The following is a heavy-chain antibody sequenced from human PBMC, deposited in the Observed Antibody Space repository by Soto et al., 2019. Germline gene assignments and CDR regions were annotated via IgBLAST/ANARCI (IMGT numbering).Heavy chain of an antibody. J-gene: IGHJ6*03. D-gene: IGHD2-15*01. CDR1: GVPFSGYA. CDR2: ISYDGSNK. V-gene: IGHV3-30*04. Sequence: GGSLRLSCAASGVPFSGYAINWVRQAPGKGLEWVAVISYDGSNKYYADSVKGRFTISRDNAKNSLYLQMNSLRAEDTAVYYCARRNRVVVAANHYYYMDVWGKGTTVTVSS. CDR3: ARRNRVVVAANHYYYMDV.